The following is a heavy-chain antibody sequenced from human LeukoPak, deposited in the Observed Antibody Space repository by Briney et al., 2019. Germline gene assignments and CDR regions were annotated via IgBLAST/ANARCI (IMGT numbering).Heavy chain of an antibody. CDR3: VSLYTYVSPRRWFGP. J-gene: IGHJ5*02. CDR2: ISDSGST. Sequence: SETLSLTCTVSGGSVSSGGYYWNWIRQPPGKGLEWIGYISDSGSTNFNPSLKSRVTISVDTSKNQFSLNLSSVTAADTAVYYCVSLYTYVSPRRWFGPWGQGTLVTVSS. D-gene: IGHD3-16*01. CDR1: GGSVSSGGYY. V-gene: IGHV4-61*08.